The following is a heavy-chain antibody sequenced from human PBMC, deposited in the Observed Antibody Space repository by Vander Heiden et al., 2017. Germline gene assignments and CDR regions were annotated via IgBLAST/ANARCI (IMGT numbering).Heavy chain of an antibody. CDR3: AKGYSSGWSYFDY. V-gene: IGHV3-9*01. J-gene: IGHJ4*02. D-gene: IGHD6-19*01. CDR2: IRWNSGDI. CDR1: GFTFADYA. Sequence: EVQLVESGGGLVQPGGSLRLSCAASGFTFADYAMHWVRQAPGKGLEWVSGIRWNSGDIGYADSVKGRFTISRDNAKNSLYLQMNSLRAEDTALYYCAKGYSSGWSYFDYWGQGTLVTVSS.